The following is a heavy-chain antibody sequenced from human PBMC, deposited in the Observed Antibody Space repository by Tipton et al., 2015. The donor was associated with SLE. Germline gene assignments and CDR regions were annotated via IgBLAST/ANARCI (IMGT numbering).Heavy chain of an antibody. V-gene: IGHV4-61*02. Sequence: TLSLTCTVSGGSISSGSYSWSWIRQSAGKGLEWIGRIYPTGSTYYNRSLKSRVTISVDTSKNQFSLNLNSVTAADTAMYYCARGSPFMEWERNWFDPWGQGTLVTVSS. CDR3: ARGSPFMEWERNWFDP. J-gene: IGHJ5*02. D-gene: IGHD3-3*01. CDR1: GGSISSGSYS. CDR2: IYPTGST.